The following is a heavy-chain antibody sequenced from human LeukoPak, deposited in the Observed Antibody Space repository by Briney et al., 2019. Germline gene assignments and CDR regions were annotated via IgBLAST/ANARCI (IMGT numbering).Heavy chain of an antibody. CDR2: IYYSGST. V-gene: IGHV4-59*01. Sequence: PSETLSLTCTVSGGSISSYYWSWIRQPPGKGLEWIGYIYYSGSTNYNPSLKSRVTISVDTSKNQFSLKLSSVTAADTAVYYCARDASTTVVTDLDAFDIWGQGTMVTVSS. D-gene: IGHD4-17*01. J-gene: IGHJ3*02. CDR3: ARDASTTVVTDLDAFDI. CDR1: GGSISSYY.